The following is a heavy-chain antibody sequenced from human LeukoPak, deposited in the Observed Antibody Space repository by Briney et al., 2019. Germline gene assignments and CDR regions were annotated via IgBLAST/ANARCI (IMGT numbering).Heavy chain of an antibody. CDR1: GFTFSSYG. J-gene: IGHJ4*02. CDR3: AKIDVGATMTGFDY. V-gene: IGHV3-30*18. Sequence: GGSLRLSCAASGFTFSSYGMHWVRQAPGKGLEWVAVISYDGSNKYYADSVKGRFTISRDNSKNTLYLQMNSLRAEDTAVYYCAKIDVGATMTGFDYRGQGTLVTVSS. CDR2: ISYDGSNK. D-gene: IGHD1-26*01.